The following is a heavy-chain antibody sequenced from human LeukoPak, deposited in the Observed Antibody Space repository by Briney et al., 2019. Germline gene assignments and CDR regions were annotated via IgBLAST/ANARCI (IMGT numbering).Heavy chain of an antibody. Sequence: SETLSLTCTVSGGSLSSSPYYWGWIRQPPGKGLEWIGSVYYSGSTYYNPPLKSRVTISVETYKNQFSLKLNAVTAADRAVYYCARPLTGYSYFDYWGQGTLVSVS. CDR1: GGSLSSSPYY. J-gene: IGHJ4*02. D-gene: IGHD3-9*01. CDR3: ARPLTGYSYFDY. V-gene: IGHV4-39*01. CDR2: VYYSGST.